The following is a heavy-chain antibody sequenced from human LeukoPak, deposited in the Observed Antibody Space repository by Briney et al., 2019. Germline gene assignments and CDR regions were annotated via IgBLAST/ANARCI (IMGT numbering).Heavy chain of an antibody. J-gene: IGHJ5*02. D-gene: IGHD2-2*01. Sequence: PSETLSLTCTVSGGSISSYYWSWIRQPAGKGLEWIGRIYTSGSTNYNPSLKSRVTISVDTSKNQFSLKLSSVTAADTAVYYCARDSRNIVVVPAARTSLVKRDNWFDPWGQGTLVTVSS. CDR3: ARDSRNIVVVPAARTSLVKRDNWFDP. CDR2: IYTSGST. V-gene: IGHV4-4*07. CDR1: GGSISSYY.